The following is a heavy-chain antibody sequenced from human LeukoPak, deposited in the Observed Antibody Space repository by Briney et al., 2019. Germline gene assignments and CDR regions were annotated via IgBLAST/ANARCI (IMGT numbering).Heavy chain of an antibody. V-gene: IGHV6-1*01. Sequence: SQTLSLTCAISGDSVSSNSAAWSWVRQSPTRGLEWLGRTYYRFKWYNDYAVSVKSRITINPDTSKNQFSLQLNSVTPEDTAVYYCARDRGGTYAIDYWGQGTLVTVSS. CDR1: GDSVSSNSAA. CDR3: ARDRGGTYAIDY. J-gene: IGHJ4*02. CDR2: TYYRFKWYN. D-gene: IGHD1-26*01.